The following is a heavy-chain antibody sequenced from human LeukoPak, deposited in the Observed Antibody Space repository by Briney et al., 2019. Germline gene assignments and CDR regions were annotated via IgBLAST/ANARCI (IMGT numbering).Heavy chain of an antibody. V-gene: IGHV3-53*01. J-gene: IGHJ3*02. CDR2: TYSNGRT. CDR1: GFTVSSNY. CDR3: ARVRASSGAFDI. Sequence: GGSLRLSCAASGFTVSSNYMSWVRQAPGKGLEWVSVTYSNGRTYYADSVKGRFTISRDNSKNTLYLQMNSLRAEDTAVYYCARVRASSGAFDIWGQGTMVTVSS.